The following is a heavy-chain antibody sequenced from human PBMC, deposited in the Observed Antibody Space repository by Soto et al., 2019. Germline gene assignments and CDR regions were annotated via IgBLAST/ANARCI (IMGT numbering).Heavy chain of an antibody. CDR3: ANLVWLGDLSN. CDR2: ISGSGGST. CDR1: GFTFSSYA. D-gene: IGHD3-10*01. V-gene: IGHV3-23*01. Sequence: EVQLLESGGGLVQPGGSLRLSCAASGFTFSSYAMSWVRQAPGKGLEWVSAISGSGGSTYYADSVKGRFTISRDNSKNRLYRPMTSLRAEDTAAYHCANLVWLGDLSNWGQGTLVTVSS. J-gene: IGHJ4*02.